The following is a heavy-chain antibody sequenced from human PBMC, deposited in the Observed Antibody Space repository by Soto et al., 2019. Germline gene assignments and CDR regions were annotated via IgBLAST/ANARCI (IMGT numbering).Heavy chain of an antibody. Sequence: SETLSLTCTVSGGSISSGGYYWSWIRQHPGKGMEWIGYIYCSGSTYYNPSLKSRVTISVDTSKNQFSLKLSSVTAADTAVYYCALRGDGSWKNYYYMDVWGKGTTVTVSS. V-gene: IGHV4-31*03. CDR1: GGSISSGGYY. J-gene: IGHJ6*03. D-gene: IGHD2-15*01. CDR3: ALRGDGSWKNYYYMDV. CDR2: IYCSGST.